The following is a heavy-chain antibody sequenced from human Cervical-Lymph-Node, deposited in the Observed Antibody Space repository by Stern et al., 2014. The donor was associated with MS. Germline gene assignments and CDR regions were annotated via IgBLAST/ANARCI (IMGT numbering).Heavy chain of an antibody. CDR1: GGSMRSGTYF. J-gene: IGHJ6*02. CDR2: IHNNGNP. D-gene: IGHD5-24*01. V-gene: IGHV4-61*02. CDR3: ARALARWLENDYYSYYGMDV. Sequence: QLQLQESGPGLVKPSQTLSLTCSVSGGSMRSGTYFWSWMRQPAGKELEWIGQIHNNGNPIYIPPLKSRVSISRDKPKTLFSLKLTSVTAADTAVYYCARALARWLENDYYSYYGMDVWGPGTTVTVSS.